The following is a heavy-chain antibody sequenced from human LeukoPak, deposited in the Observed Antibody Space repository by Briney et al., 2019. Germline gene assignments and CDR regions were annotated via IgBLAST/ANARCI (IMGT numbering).Heavy chain of an antibody. J-gene: IGHJ4*02. CDR3: AREPHDFWSGYYVGYFDY. V-gene: IGHV3-33*01. CDR2: IWYDGSNK. CDR1: GFTFSSYG. D-gene: IGHD3-3*01. Sequence: GGSLRLSCAASGFTFSSYGMQWVRQAPGKGLEWVVVIWYDGSNKYYADSVKGRFTISRDNSKNTLYLQMNSLRAEDTAVYYCAREPHDFWSGYYVGYFDYWGQGTLVTVSS.